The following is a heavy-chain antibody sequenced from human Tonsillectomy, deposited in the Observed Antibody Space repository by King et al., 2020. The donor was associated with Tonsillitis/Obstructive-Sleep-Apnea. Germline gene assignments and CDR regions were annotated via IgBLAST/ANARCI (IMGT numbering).Heavy chain of an antibody. CDR2: IYYSGST. Sequence: VQLQESGPGLVKPSETLSLTCTVSGGSISSYYWSWIRQPPTKGLEWIGYIYYSGSTNYNPSLKNRVTISVNTSKHQFSXKLSSVTAADTAVYYCSRTHCGGDCYWNDYWGQGXLVTVSS. CDR1: GGSISSYY. D-gene: IGHD2-21*01. J-gene: IGHJ4*02. V-gene: IGHV4-59*08. CDR3: SRTHCGGDCYWNDY.